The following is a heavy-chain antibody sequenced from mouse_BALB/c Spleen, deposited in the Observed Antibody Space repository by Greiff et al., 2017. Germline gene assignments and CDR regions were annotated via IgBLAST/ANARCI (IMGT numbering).Heavy chain of an antibody. J-gene: IGHJ3*01. CDR2: ISDGGSYT. D-gene: IGHD2-10*02. CDR3: ARAYGNYAWFAY. Sequence: EVQLQQSGGGLVKPGGSLKLSCAASGFTFSDYYMYWVRQTPEKRLEWVATISDGGSYTYYPDSVKGRFTISRDNAKNNLYLQMSSLKSEDTAMYYCARAYGNYAWFAYWGQGTLVTVSA. CDR1: GFTFSDYY. V-gene: IGHV5-4*02.